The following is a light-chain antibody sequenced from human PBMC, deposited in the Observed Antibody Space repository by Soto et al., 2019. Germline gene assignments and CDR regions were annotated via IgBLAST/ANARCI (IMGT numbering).Light chain of an antibody. CDR3: QQYNNWPPIA. CDR1: QSVSSN. V-gene: IGKV3-15*01. Sequence: IVLEQKPAALSLARGEGTTLSCRASQSVSSNLAWYQQKPGQAPRLLIYGASTRATGIPARFSGSGSGTEFTLTICSLQSEDFAVYCCQQYNNWPPIAFGQGTRLEIK. CDR2: GAS. J-gene: IGKJ5*01.